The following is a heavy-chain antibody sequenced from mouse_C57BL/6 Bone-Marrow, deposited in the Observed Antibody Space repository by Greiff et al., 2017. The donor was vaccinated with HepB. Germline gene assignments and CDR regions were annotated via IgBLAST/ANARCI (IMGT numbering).Heavy chain of an antibody. V-gene: IGHV2-5*01. Sequence: VKLVESGPGLVQPSQSLSITCTVSGFSLTSYGVHWVRQSPGKGLEWLGVIWRGGSTDYNAAFMSRLSITKDNSKSQVFFKMNSLQADDTAIYYCANALWDDWYFDVWGTGTTVTVSS. CDR1: GFSLTSYG. CDR2: IWRGGST. J-gene: IGHJ1*03. CDR3: ANALWDDWYFDV. D-gene: IGHD4-1*01.